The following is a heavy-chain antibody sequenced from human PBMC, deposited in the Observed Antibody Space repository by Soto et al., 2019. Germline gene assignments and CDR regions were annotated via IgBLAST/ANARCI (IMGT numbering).Heavy chain of an antibody. D-gene: IGHD6-13*01. CDR2: ISSSSSYI. J-gene: IGHJ5*02. V-gene: IGHV3-21*01. CDR1: VFTFSSYS. CDR3: ARDGRYSSSWYRNWFDP. Sequence: PGGSLRLSCTASVFTFSSYSMNWVRQAPGKGLEWVSSISSSSSYIYYADSVKGRFTISRDNSKNTLYLQMNSLRAEDTAVYYCARDGRYSSSWYRNWFDPWGQGTLVTVSS.